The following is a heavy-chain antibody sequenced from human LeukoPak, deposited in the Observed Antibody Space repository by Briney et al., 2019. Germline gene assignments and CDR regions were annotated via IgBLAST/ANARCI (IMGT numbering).Heavy chain of an antibody. CDR3: ARAPQLYYYDSSGYYGPIQAFDI. V-gene: IGHV4-61*02. Sequence: SETLSLTCTVSGGSISSGSCYWSWIRQPAGKGLEWIGRIYTSGSTNYNPSLKSRVTISVDTSKNQFSLKLSSVTAADTAVYYCARAPQLYYYDSSGYYGPIQAFDIWGQGTMVTVSS. D-gene: IGHD3-22*01. CDR1: GGSISSGSCY. CDR2: IYTSGST. J-gene: IGHJ3*02.